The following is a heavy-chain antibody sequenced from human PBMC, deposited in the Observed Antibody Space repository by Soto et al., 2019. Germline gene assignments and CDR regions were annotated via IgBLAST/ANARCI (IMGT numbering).Heavy chain of an antibody. CDR1: GFIFTTYG. V-gene: IGHV3-33*06. CDR2: LWYDGSNQ. J-gene: IGHJ4*02. CDR3: VKDHCGGDCYSEPYFDY. D-gene: IGHD2-21*02. Sequence: QVQLVESGGGVVQPGRSLRLSCAAAGFIFTTYGLHWVRQAPGKGLEWVAVLWYDGSNQYYADAVKGRFTISRDNSKNSLYLEMNCVRVEDTAVYYCVKDHCGGDCYSEPYFDYWGQGTLVTVSS.